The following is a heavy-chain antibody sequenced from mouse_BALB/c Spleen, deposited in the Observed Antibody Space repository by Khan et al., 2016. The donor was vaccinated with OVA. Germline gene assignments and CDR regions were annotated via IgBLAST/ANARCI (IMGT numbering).Heavy chain of an antibody. CDR3: ERGNYYGSTSWFGY. Sequence: QVQLKQSGAELMKPGASVKISCKPTGYTFSSYWIEWVKQRPGHGLEWIGEILPGSNSTNYNERFQGKATITADTSSNTAYMQLSSLTSEDSAIYYCERGNYYGSTSWFGYWGQGTLVTVSA. J-gene: IGHJ3*01. CDR2: ILPGSNST. CDR1: GYTFSSYW. D-gene: IGHD1-1*01. V-gene: IGHV1-9*01.